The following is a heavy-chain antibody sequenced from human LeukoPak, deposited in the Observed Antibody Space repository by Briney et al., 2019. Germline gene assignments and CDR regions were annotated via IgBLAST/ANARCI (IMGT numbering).Heavy chain of an antibody. CDR2: IYYSGST. CDR1: GGSISSSSYY. CDR3: ARDRPYCSGGSCYPFDY. Sequence: SETLSLTCTVSGGSISSSSYYWGWIRQPPGKGLEWIGSIYYSGSTYYNPSLKGRVTISVDTSKNQFSLKLSSVTAADTAVYYCARDRPYCSGGSCYPFDYWGQGTLVTVSS. V-gene: IGHV4-39*07. D-gene: IGHD2-15*01. J-gene: IGHJ4*02.